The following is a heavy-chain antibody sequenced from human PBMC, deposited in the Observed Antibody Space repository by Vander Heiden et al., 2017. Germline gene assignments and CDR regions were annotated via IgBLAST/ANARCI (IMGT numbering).Heavy chain of an antibody. D-gene: IGHD3-10*01. CDR1: DGSISKGSYC. Sequence: QLQLPESGLGPVTPSAPLSLTCPVPDGSISKGSYCWGWIGSISYTGSTYYNPSLKSRVTISVDTSKNQLSLKLSSVTAADTVVYYCARRLGFGGYYYYYGMDVWGQGTTVTVSS. J-gene: IGHJ6*02. CDR2: ISYTGST. CDR3: ARRLGFGGYYYYYGMDV. V-gene: IGHV4-39*01.